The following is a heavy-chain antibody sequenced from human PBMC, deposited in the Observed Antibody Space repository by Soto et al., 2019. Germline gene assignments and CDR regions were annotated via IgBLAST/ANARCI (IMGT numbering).Heavy chain of an antibody. Sequence: QVQLQESGPGLVKPSETLSLTFNVSGGSISSYSWTWIRPPAGKGLEWIVRIYTSGTTNDNPSLKSRVTMSVDTSKNQFSLKLSSVTAADTAVYYCARESGSYRSFDYWGQGTLVTVSS. V-gene: IGHV4-4*07. CDR3: ARESGSYRSFDY. D-gene: IGHD3-16*02. CDR2: IYTSGTT. CDR1: GGSISSYS. J-gene: IGHJ4*02.